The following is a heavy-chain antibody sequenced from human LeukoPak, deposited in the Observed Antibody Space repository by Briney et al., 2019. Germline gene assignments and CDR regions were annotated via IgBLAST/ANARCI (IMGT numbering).Heavy chain of an antibody. CDR2: SSGRGGST. CDR3: AKSRSPRCDY. CDR1: GFTFSSYA. J-gene: IGHJ4*02. Sequence: PGGSLRLSCAASGFTFSSYAMSWVRQAPGKGLEWISASSGRGGSTYYADSVKGRFTISRDNAKNTLYLQMNSLRAEDTAVYYCAKSRSPRCDYWGQGTLVTVSS. V-gene: IGHV3-23*01. D-gene: IGHD1-14*01.